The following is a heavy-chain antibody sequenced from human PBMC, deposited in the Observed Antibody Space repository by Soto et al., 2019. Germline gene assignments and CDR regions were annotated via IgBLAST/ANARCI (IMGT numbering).Heavy chain of an antibody. D-gene: IGHD3-10*01. Sequence: QVQLQQWGAGLLKPSETLSLTCAVYGGSFSGYYWSWIRQPPGKGLEWIGEINHSGSTNYNPSLKSRVTISVDTSKNQFSLKLSSVTAADTAVYYCARGRFRSLFGEFPRFRGWFDPWGQGTLVTVSS. CDR3: ARGRFRSLFGEFPRFRGWFDP. CDR1: GGSFSGYY. CDR2: INHSGST. J-gene: IGHJ5*02. V-gene: IGHV4-34*01.